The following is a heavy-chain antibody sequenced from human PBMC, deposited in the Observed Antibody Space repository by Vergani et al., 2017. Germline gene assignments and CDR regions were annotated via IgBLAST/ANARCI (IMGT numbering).Heavy chain of an antibody. Sequence: QVQLQESGPGLVKPSETLSLTCAVYGGSFSGYYWSWIRQPPGKGLEWIGRTYTSGSTNHNPSLKSRVTMSVDTSKNQFSLKLSSVTAADTAVYYCAREVAYGMDVWGQGTTVTVSS. CDR1: GGSFSGYY. CDR2: TYTSGST. D-gene: IGHD2-15*01. CDR3: AREVAYGMDV. V-gene: IGHV4-4*07. J-gene: IGHJ6*02.